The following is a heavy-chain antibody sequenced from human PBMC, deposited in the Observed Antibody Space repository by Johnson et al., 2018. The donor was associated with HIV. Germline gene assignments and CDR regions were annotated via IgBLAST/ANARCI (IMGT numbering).Heavy chain of an antibody. CDR2: IKNKADGGTT. D-gene: IGHD3-16*02. V-gene: IGHV3-15*01. J-gene: IGHJ3*02. CDR3: TTAIVIDAFDI. Sequence: VQLVESGGGLVQPGGSLRLSCAASGFIFTNAWMTWVRQAPWKGLEWVALIKNKADGGTTDYAAPVKGRFTISRDDSKNTLFLQMSSLKTDDTAVYYCTTAIVIDAFDIWGQGTMVTVSS. CDR1: GFIFTNAW.